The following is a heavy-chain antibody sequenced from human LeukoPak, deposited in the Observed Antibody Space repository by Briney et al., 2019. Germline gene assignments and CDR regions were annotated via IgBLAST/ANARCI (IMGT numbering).Heavy chain of an antibody. V-gene: IGHV3-43D*03. CDR2: INWDGRFI. J-gene: IGHJ4*02. CDR1: GFTFDDYA. Sequence: PGGSLRLSCTASGFTFDDYAMHWVSQAPGKGLEWVSFINWDGRFIYYADSVKGRFKLSRDNSKNSLYLQMKNLRPQDSALYYCAKDGQRDIVATMRYFYYWGQGTLVIVSS. CDR3: AKDGQRDIVATMRYFYY. D-gene: IGHD5-12*01.